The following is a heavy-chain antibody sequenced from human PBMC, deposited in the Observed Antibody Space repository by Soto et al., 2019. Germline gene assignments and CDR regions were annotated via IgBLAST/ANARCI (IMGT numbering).Heavy chain of an antibody. D-gene: IGHD3-10*01. Sequence: EVQLVESGGGLVQPGRSLRLSCAASGFMFDDYAMHWVRQAPGKGLAWVSGISWNSGSIGYADSVKGRFTISRDNAKNSLYLQMNSLRAEDTGLYYCAKDIREGWSGEFRGSDYWGQGTLVTVSS. V-gene: IGHV3-9*01. CDR3: AKDIREGWSGEFRGSDY. CDR2: ISWNSGSI. J-gene: IGHJ4*02. CDR1: GFMFDDYA.